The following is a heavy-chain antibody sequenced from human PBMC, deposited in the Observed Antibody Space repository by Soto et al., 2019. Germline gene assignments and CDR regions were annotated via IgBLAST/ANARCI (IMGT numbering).Heavy chain of an antibody. D-gene: IGHD6-19*01. J-gene: IGHJ4*02. Sequence: SETLSLTCTVSGGSISSYYWSWIRQPPGKGLEWIGYIYYSGSTNYNPSLKSRVTISVDTSKNQFSRKLSPVTAADTAVYYCARSSPGGQWLVDCWGQGTLVTVSS. V-gene: IGHV4-59*08. CDR1: GGSISSYY. CDR2: IYYSGST. CDR3: ARSSPGGQWLVDC.